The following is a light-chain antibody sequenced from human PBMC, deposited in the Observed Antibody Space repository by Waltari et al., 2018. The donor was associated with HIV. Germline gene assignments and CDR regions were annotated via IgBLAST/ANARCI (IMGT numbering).Light chain of an antibody. Sequence: QSALTRPASVSGSPGQSITISCPGTSSDVGGYNYVSWYQQHPGKAPKRMVYDVTNRPSGVSNRFSGSKSGNTAFLTISGLQAEDEADYYCSSYTTSRTVVFGGGTKLTVL. V-gene: IGLV2-14*03. CDR3: SSYTTSRTVV. CDR1: SSDVGGYNY. J-gene: IGLJ2*01. CDR2: DVT.